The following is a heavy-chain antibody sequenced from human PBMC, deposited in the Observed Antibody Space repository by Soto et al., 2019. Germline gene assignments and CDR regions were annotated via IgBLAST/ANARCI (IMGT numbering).Heavy chain of an antibody. J-gene: IGHJ4*02. D-gene: IGHD3-3*01. CDR1: GFTFSSYG. Sequence: GGSLRLSCAASGFTFSSYGMHWVRQAPGKGLEWVAVISYDGSNKYYADSVKGRFTISRDNSKNTLYLQMNSLRAEDTAVYYCAKGNDFEGEDYFDYWGQGTLVTVSS. CDR2: ISYDGSNK. CDR3: AKGNDFEGEDYFDY. V-gene: IGHV3-30*18.